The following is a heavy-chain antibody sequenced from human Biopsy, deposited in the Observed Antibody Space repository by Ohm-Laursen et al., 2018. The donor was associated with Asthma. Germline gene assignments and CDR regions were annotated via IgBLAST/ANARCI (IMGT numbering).Heavy chain of an antibody. CDR2: IPFDGSNK. V-gene: IGHV3-30*18. D-gene: IGHD1-26*01. CDR3: AKDGYPGWELRRGPDY. CDR1: GFTISNFG. J-gene: IGHJ4*02. Sequence: TLSLTCAASGFTISNFGLHWVRPAPGKGLVGVAVIPFDGSNKNYTDSVNGRFTISRDNSKNTLNLQMNSLRAEDTAAYYCAKDGYPGWELRRGPDYWGQGTLVTVSS.